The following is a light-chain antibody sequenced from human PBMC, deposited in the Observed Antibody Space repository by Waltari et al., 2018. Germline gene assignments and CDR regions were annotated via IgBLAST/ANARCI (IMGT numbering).Light chain of an antibody. CDR3: ALYMGSGIWV. Sequence: QTVVTQEPSLSVSPGGTVTLTCALSSGSLSTTSYATWYQQTPGPAPRTRVYKANARSSGVPDRFSGSSLGNTAALTITGAQADDESDYYCALYMGSGIWVFGGGTRLTVL. V-gene: IGLV8-61*01. CDR1: SGSLSTTSY. CDR2: KAN. J-gene: IGLJ3*02.